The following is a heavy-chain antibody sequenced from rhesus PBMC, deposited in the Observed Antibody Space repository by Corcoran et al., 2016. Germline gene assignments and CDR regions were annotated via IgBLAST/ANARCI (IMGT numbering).Heavy chain of an antibody. D-gene: IGHD6-13*01. Sequence: QLQLQESGPGLVKPSETLSVTCAVSGGSISSNYWSWLRHPPGKGLEWIGRIYGSGSSTNYNTSLKSRVTLSVDTSKNQRSLKRSSVTAADTAVYYWARRGYSSWSIDYWGQGVLVTVSS. CDR3: ARRGYSSWSIDY. V-gene: IGHV4-169*01. CDR1: GGSISSNY. J-gene: IGHJ4*01. CDR2: IYGSGSST.